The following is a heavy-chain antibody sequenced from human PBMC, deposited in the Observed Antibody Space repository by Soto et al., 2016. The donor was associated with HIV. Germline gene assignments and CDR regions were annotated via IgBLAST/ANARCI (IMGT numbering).Heavy chain of an antibody. CDR3: ARDHCSGGTCFRLYYYYYMDV. Sequence: QVQLMQSGAEVKKPGSSVKVSCKASGGTFSSYAINWVRQAPGQGLEWMGGIVPILGIANYAQKFQGRVTITADKSTSTAYMELSSLRSEDTAVYYCARDHCSGGTCFRLYYYYYMDVWGKGTTVTVSS. CDR1: GGTFSSYA. V-gene: IGHV1-69*10. D-gene: IGHD2-15*01. CDR2: IVPILGIA. J-gene: IGHJ6*03.